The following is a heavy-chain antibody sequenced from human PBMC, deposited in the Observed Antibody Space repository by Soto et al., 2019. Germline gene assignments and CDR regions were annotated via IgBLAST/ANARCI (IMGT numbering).Heavy chain of an antibody. CDR2: INHSGST. CDR3: ARGGPGLSRIYYYYGMDV. J-gene: IGHJ6*02. Sequence: SETLSLTCAVYGGSFSGYYCSWIREPPGEGLEWIGEINHSGSTNYNPSLKSRVTISVDTSKNQFSLKLSSVTAADTAVYYCARGGPGLSRIYYYYGMDVWGQGTTVTVSS. CDR1: GGSFSGYY. V-gene: IGHV4-34*01. D-gene: IGHD2-15*01.